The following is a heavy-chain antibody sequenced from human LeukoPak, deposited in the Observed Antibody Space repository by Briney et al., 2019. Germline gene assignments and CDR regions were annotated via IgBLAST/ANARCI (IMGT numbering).Heavy chain of an antibody. Sequence: GGSLRLSCVGSALIVSNFWMRWVRQPPGEVLEWVSANFSGDNTYYADSVKGRFTIARDISKNSRYLQMNSRRAEDTAVYYCAVVDSSGWYCHDYWGQGTLVTVSS. J-gene: IGHJ4*02. CDR2: NFSGDNT. CDR1: ALIVSNFW. V-gene: IGHV3-66*01. CDR3: AVVDSSGWYCHDY. D-gene: IGHD6-19*01.